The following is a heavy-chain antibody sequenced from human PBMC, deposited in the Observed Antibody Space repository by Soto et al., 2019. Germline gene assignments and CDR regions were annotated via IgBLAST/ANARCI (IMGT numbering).Heavy chain of an antibody. J-gene: IGHJ4*02. CDR3: ARTHTKTSGYVSFDY. CDR2: IDWDDDK. D-gene: IGHD5-12*01. Sequence: GSGPTLVNPTQTLTLTCTFSGFSLSTSGMCVSWIRQPPGKALEWLARIDWDDDKYYSTSLKTRLTISKDTSKNQVVLTMTNMDPVDTATYYCARTHTKTSGYVSFDYWGRGTLVTVSS. CDR1: GFSLSTSGMC. V-gene: IGHV2-70*11.